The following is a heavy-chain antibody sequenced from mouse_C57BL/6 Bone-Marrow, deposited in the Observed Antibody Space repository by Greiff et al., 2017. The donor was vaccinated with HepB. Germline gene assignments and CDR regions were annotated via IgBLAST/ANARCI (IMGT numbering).Heavy chain of an antibody. CDR3: ARDYSNCDAMDY. V-gene: IGHV1-81*01. D-gene: IGHD2-5*01. Sequence: QVQLQQSGAELARPGASVKLSCKASGYTFTSYGISWVKQRTGQGLEWIGEIYPRSGNTYYNEKFKGKATLTADKSSSTAYMELRSLTYEDSAVYFCARDYSNCDAMDYWGQGTSVTVSS. J-gene: IGHJ4*01. CDR2: IYPRSGNT. CDR1: GYTFTSYG.